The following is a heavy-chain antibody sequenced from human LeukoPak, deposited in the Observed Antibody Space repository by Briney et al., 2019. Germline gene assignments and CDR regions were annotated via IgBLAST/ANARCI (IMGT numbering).Heavy chain of an antibody. CDR3: ARALAVAGTGY. CDR2: ISSSSSYI. J-gene: IGHJ4*02. Sequence: GGSLRLSCAASGFTLSSYSMNWVRQAPGKGLEWVSSISSSSSYIYYADSVKGRFTISRDNAKNSLYLQMNSLRVEDTAVYYCARALAVAGTGYWGQGTLVTVSS. CDR1: GFTLSSYS. D-gene: IGHD6-19*01. V-gene: IGHV3-21*01.